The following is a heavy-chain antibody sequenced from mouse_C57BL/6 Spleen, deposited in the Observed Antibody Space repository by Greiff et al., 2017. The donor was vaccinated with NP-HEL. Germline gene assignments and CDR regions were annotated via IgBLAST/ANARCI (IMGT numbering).Heavy chain of an antibody. Sequence: QVQLQQSGAELVRPGASVTLSCTASGYTFTDYEMHWVKQTPVHGLEWIGAIDPETGGTAYNEKVKGKAILTADKSSSTAYMELRSLTSEDSAVYYCTRKDYGSSSFAYWGQGTLVTVSA. CDR3: TRKDYGSSSFAY. CDR1: GYTFTDYE. D-gene: IGHD1-1*01. CDR2: IDPETGGT. V-gene: IGHV1-15*01. J-gene: IGHJ3*01.